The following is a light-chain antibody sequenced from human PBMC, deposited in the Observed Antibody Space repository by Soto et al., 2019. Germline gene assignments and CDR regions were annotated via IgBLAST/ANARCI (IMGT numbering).Light chain of an antibody. CDR2: GAS. J-gene: IGKJ4*01. CDR1: QSVSASY. V-gene: IGKV3-20*01. Sequence: EIVLTQSPDTLSLSPGERATLSCRASQSVSASYLAWYQHKPGQAPRLLMYGASRRATGIPDRFSGSGSGTDFTLTISRLEPEDFVVYFCQQYNNWPLTFGGGTKVEIK. CDR3: QQYNNWPLT.